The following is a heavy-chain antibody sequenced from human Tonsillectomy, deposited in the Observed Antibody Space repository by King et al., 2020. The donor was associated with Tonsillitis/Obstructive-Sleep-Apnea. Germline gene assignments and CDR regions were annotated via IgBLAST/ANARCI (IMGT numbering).Heavy chain of an antibody. V-gene: IGHV3-33*01. D-gene: IGHD3-16*01. CDR3: ASRGGAFDI. Sequence: QLVQSGGGVVQPGRSLRLSCAASGFTFSSYGMNWVRQAPGKGLEWVAVIWYDGSNKYYADSVKGRFTISRENSKNTLYLQMNSLRAEDTAVYYCASRGGAFDIWGQGTMVTVSS. J-gene: IGHJ3*02. CDR1: GFTFSSYG. CDR2: IWYDGSNK.